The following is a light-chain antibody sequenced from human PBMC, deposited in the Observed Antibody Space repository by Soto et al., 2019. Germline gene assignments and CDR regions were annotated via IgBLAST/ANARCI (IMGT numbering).Light chain of an antibody. CDR1: QSISSW. CDR2: KAS. CDR3: QQYNSYSKTWT. Sequence: DIQMTQSPSTLSASVGDRVTITCRASQSISSWLAWYQQKPGKAPKILIYKASSLESGVPSRFSGSGSGTEFTLTISSLQPDDFATYYCQQYNSYSKTWTFGQGTKVEIK. V-gene: IGKV1-5*03. J-gene: IGKJ1*01.